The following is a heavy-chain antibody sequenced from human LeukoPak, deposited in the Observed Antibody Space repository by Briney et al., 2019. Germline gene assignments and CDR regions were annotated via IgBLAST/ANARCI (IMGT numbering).Heavy chain of an antibody. V-gene: IGHV3-11*04. D-gene: IGHD2-2*01. CDR1: GFTFSDYY. CDR3: TRDRVVVVPAAFDY. J-gene: IGHJ4*02. CDR2: ISSSGSI. Sequence: GGSLRLSCAASGFTFSDYYMSWIRQAPGKGLEWVSYISSSGSIYYADSVKGRFTISRDNAKNSLYLQMNGLRAEDTAVYYCTRDRVVVVPAAFDYWGQGTLVTVSS.